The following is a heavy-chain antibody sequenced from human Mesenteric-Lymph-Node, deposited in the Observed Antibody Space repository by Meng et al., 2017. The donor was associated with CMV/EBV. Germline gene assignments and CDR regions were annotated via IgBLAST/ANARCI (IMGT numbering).Heavy chain of an antibody. J-gene: IGHJ4*02. CDR1: GFTFSSYS. V-gene: IGHV3-7*03. CDR2: IKQDGSEK. Sequence: GESLKISCAASGFTFSSYSMNWVRQAPGKGLEWVANIKQDGSEKYYVDSVKGRFTISRDNAKNSLYLQMNSLRAEDTALYYCAKAIDFDYWGQGTLVTVSS. D-gene: IGHD1-26*01. CDR3: AKAIDFDY.